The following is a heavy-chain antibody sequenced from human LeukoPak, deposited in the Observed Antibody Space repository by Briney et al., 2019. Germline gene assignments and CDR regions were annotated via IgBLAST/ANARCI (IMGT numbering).Heavy chain of an antibody. CDR2: ISERGGST. CDR1: GLTLSNYG. D-gene: IGHD3-10*01. CDR3: AKRGVVIRGVIIIGFHKEAYYFDC. Sequence: HSGGSLRLSCVVSGLTLSNYGMSWVRQAPGKGLEWDSGISERGGSTNDADYGNGRFIICRDNSKTTMYLQRNSVRAEDTAVYFCAKRGVVIRGVIIIGFHKEAYYFDCWGQGILVTVSS. J-gene: IGHJ4*02. V-gene: IGHV3-23*01.